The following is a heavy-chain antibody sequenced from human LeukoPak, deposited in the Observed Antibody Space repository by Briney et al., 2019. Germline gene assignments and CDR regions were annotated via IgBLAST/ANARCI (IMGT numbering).Heavy chain of an antibody. CDR1: GGSISSYF. D-gene: IGHD1/OR15-1a*01. CDR2: IYYSGRT. Sequence: PSETLSLTCTVSGGSISSYFWSWVRQPPGKGLEWIGCIYYSGRTNYCPSLKSRVTISVDTSKNQFSLKLSSVTAADTAVYYCARHRLLATGTGTFDYWGRGTLVTVSS. J-gene: IGHJ4*02. CDR3: ARHRLLATGTGTFDY. V-gene: IGHV4-59*08.